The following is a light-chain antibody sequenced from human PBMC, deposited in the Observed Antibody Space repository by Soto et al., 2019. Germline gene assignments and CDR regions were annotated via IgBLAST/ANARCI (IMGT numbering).Light chain of an antibody. CDR1: SSDVGGYNY. CDR3: CSSAGSPRYV. CDR2: DVS. J-gene: IGLJ1*01. V-gene: IGLV2-11*01. Sequence: QSALTQPRSVSGSPGQSVTISCTGTSSDVGGYNYVSWYQQHPGKAPKVMIYDVSERPSGVPDRFSGSKSGNTASLTISGLQAEDAADYYCCSSAGSPRYVFGTGTKVTVL.